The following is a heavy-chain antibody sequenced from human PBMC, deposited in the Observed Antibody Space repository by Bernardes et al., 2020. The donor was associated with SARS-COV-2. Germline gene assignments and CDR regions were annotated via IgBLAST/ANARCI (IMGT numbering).Heavy chain of an antibody. CDR1: GYTLTELS. CDR2: FDPEDGET. D-gene: IGHD6-13*01. V-gene: IGHV1-24*01. J-gene: IGHJ4*02. Sequence: ASVKVSCKVSGYTLTELSMHWVRQAPGKGLEWMGGFDPEDGETIYAQKFQGRVTMTEDTSTDTAYMELSSLRSEDTAVYYCATGEAAAGDFDYWGQGTLVTVSS. CDR3: ATGEAAAGDFDY.